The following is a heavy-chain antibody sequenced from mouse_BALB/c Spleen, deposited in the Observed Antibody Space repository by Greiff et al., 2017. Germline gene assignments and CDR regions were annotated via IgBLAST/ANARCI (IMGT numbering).Heavy chain of an antibody. V-gene: IGHV1-9*01. J-gene: IGHJ3*01. CDR3: ALIYYYGSSYAWFAY. CDR2: ILPGSGST. CDR1: GYTFSSYW. D-gene: IGHD1-1*01. Sequence: VQLQQSGAELMKPGASVKISCKATGYTFSSYWIEWVKQRPGHGLEWIGEILPGSGSTNYNEKFKGKATFTADTYSNTAYMQLSSLTSEDSAVYYCALIYYYGSSYAWFAYWGQGTLVTVSA.